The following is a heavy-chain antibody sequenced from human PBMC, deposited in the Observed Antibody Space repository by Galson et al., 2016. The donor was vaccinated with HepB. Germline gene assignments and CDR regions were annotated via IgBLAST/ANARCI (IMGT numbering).Heavy chain of an antibody. J-gene: IGHJ6*01. D-gene: IGHD3-3*01. Sequence: IRQPAGKGLEWIGRIFTNGGTNYNPSLKSRVTMSVDTSKNLFSLRLSSVTAADTAVYYCARLPYYDFWRGFGTYGMDVWGQGTTVTVSS. CDR3: ARLPYYDFWRGFGTYGMDV. V-gene: IGHV4-4*07. CDR2: IFTNGGT.